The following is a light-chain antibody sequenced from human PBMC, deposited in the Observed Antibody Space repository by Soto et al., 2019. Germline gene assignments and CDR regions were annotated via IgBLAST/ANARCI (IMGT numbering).Light chain of an antibody. CDR3: QQYNTYPLT. CDR2: MAS. V-gene: IGKV1-5*03. CDR1: QSISTW. J-gene: IGKJ4*01. Sequence: DIQMTQSPSTLSASVGDRVTITCRASQSISTWLAWYQQKPGKAPKLLIYMASSLESGVPSRFSGSGSGTEFTLTISSLQPDDFATYYCQQYNTYPLTFGGGTTVEIK.